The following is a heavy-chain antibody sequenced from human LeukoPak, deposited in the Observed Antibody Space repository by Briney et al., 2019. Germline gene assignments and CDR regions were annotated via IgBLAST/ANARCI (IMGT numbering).Heavy chain of an antibody. J-gene: IGHJ4*02. CDR2: IFYSGNT. CDR1: GGSISSNSYY. CDR3: ARDIGYSYGHFDY. V-gene: IGHV4-39*07. D-gene: IGHD5-18*01. Sequence: SETLSLTCTVSGGSISSNSYYWGWIRQPPGKGLEWIGSIFYSGNTYYNPSLKSRVTISVDTSKNQFSLKLSSVTAADTAVYYCARDIGYSYGHFDYWGQGTLVTVSS.